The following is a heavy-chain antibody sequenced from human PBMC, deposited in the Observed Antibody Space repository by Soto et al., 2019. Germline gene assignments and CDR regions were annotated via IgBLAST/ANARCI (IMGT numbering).Heavy chain of an antibody. V-gene: IGHV3-53*01. CDR2: IYSGGST. J-gene: IGHJ3*02. D-gene: IGHD3-10*01. CDR1: GFTVSSNY. Sequence: GGSLRLSCAASGFTVSSNYMSWVRQAPGKGLEWVSVIYSGGSTYYADSVKGRFTISRANSKNTLYLQMNSLRAEDTAVYYCASFRRNYGSGSYGAFDIWGQGTMVTVSS. CDR3: ASFRRNYGSGSYGAFDI.